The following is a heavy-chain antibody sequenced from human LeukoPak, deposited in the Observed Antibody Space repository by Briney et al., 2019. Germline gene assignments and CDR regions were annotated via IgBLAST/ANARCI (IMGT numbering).Heavy chain of an antibody. V-gene: IGHV3-23*01. CDR3: ARVRDVYGQFDY. CDR1: GFTFSSHA. J-gene: IGHJ4*02. Sequence: PGGSLRLSCAASGFTFSSHAMSWSRQAPGQGLEWGSAISDTGGSTDYADSVKGRFTISRDNSKNTLYLQMDSLRAEDTAVYYCARVRDVYGQFDYWGQGTLVTVSS. D-gene: IGHD5/OR15-5a*01. CDR2: ISDTGGST.